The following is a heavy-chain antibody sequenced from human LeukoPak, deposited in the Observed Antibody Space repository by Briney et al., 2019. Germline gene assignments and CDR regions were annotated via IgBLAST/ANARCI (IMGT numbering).Heavy chain of an antibody. J-gene: IGHJ4*02. CDR2: IYYSGST. CDR1: GGSISSYY. D-gene: IGHD6-6*01. V-gene: IGHV4-59*01. CDR3: ARTLSEYSSSPLGY. Sequence: PSETLSLTCTVSGGSISSYYWSWIRQPPGKGLEWIGYIYYSGSTNYNPSLKSRVTISVDTSKNQFSLKLSSVTAADTAVYYCARTLSEYSSSPLGYWGQGTLVTVSS.